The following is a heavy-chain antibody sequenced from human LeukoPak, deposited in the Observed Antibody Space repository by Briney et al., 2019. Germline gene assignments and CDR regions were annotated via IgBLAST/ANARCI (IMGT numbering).Heavy chain of an antibody. V-gene: IGHV4-61*02. J-gene: IGHJ6*03. CDR2: IYTSGSN. D-gene: IGHD4-23*01. CDR1: GGSISSGSYY. Sequence: SETLSLTCTVSGGSISSGSYYWSWIRQPAGKGLEWIGRIYTSGSNNYNPSLKSRVTMSVDTSKNQFSLKLSSVTAADTAMYYCAREVADYGGYYYYHYMDVWGKGTTVTISS. CDR3: AREVADYGGYYYYHYMDV.